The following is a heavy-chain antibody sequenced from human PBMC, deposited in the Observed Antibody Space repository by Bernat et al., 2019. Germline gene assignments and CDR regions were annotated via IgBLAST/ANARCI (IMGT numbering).Heavy chain of an antibody. J-gene: IGHJ6*03. CDR1: GGSFSGYY. Sequence: QVQLQQWGAGLLKPSETLSLTCAVYGGSFSGYYWSWIRQAPGKGLDWVSYISSSSSYTNYADSVKGRFTISRDNAKNSLYLQMNSLRAEDTAVYYCARGTPTSAPYMDVWGKGTTVTVSS. CDR3: ARGTPTSAPYMDV. CDR2: ISSSSSYT. V-gene: IGHV3-11*05.